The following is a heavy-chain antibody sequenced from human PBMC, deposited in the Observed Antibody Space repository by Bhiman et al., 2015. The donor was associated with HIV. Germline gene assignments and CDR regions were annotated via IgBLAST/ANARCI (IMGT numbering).Heavy chain of an antibody. Sequence: EVQLVESGGGLVQPGGSLRLSCAASGFTFTTYWMSWVRQAPGKGLEWVANIKQDGSEKYYVDSVKGRFTISRDNAKNSLYLQMNSLRAEDTAVYYCARSNYLGAFDIWGQGTMVIVSS. CDR1: GFTFTTYW. D-gene: IGHD1-7*01. CDR3: ARSNYLGAFDI. V-gene: IGHV3-7*02. J-gene: IGHJ3*02. CDR2: IKQDGSEK.